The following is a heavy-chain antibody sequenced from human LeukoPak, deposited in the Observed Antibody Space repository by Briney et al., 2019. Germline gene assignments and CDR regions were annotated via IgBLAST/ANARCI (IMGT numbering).Heavy chain of an antibody. CDR3: ARTSGYCSGGSCYGYAFDI. CDR1: GYSFTNYW. Sequence: GESLKISCKGSGYSFTNYWIGWVRQMPGKGLEWMGIVYPGDSDTAYGPSFQGQVTISADKSISTAYLQWSSLKASDTAMYYCARTSGYCSGGSCYGYAFDIWGQGTMVTVSS. D-gene: IGHD2-15*01. CDR2: VYPGDSDT. V-gene: IGHV5-51*01. J-gene: IGHJ3*02.